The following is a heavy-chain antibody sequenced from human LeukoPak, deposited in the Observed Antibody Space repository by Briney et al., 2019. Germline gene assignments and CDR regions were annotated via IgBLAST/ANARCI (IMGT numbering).Heavy chain of an antibody. J-gene: IGHJ4*02. CDR1: GFSLSTSGVG. Sequence: SGPTLVNPTQTLTLTCTFSGFSLSTSGVGVGWVRQPQGKALEWLVLIYWDDDKRYSPSLKSRLTITKDTSKNQVVLTMTNMDPVDIGTYYCAHHTGIVGATNFDYWGQGTLVTVSS. V-gene: IGHV2-5*02. CDR3: AHHTGIVGATNFDY. D-gene: IGHD1-26*01. CDR2: IYWDDDK.